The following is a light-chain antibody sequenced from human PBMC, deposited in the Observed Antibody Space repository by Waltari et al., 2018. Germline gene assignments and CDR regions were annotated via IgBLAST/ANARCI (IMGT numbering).Light chain of an antibody. CDR3: LQDYTYPFT. J-gene: IGKJ4*01. V-gene: IGKV1-6*01. Sequence: AIQMTQYPSSLSASVGDRVIISCRASQGVRIDVGWYQQKAGKAPKLLIYAARSLQSGVPSRFSGSGSGTDFTLSISSLQPEDVATYYCLQDYTYPFTFGGGTKVEIK. CDR1: QGVRID. CDR2: AAR.